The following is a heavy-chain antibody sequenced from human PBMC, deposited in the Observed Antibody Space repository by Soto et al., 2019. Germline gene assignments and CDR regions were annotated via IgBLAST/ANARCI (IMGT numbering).Heavy chain of an antibody. J-gene: IGHJ5*02. CDR1: AGSFTGYY. V-gene: IGHV4-34*01. Sequence: LEMLSLTCDVYAGSFTGYYWSRIRQPPGQGLEWIGEINHSGSTNYTPSLKSRVTISVDTSKNQFSLKLSSVTAADTAVYYCGRGRSSWYYGSGSYLTRRVWFDPWGQGTLVTVSS. D-gene: IGHD3-10*01. CDR3: GRGRSSWYYGSGSYLTRRVWFDP. CDR2: INHSGST.